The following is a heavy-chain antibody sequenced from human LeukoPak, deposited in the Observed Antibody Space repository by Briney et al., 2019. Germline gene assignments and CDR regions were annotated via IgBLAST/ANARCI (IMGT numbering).Heavy chain of an antibody. CDR2: ISSSGSTI. CDR3: ARDPLYSSSSGPDY. D-gene: IGHD6-6*01. CDR1: GFTFNSYE. J-gene: IGHJ4*02. Sequence: PGGSLRLSCAASGFTFNSYEMNWVRQAPGKGLEWVSYISSSGSTIYYADSVKGRFTISRDNAKNSLYLQMNSLRAEDTAVYYCARDPLYSSSSGPDYWGQGTLVTVSS. V-gene: IGHV3-48*03.